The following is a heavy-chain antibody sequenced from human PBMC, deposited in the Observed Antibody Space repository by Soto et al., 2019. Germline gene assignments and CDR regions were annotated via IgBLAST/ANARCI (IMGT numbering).Heavy chain of an antibody. CDR2: INSDGSNI. V-gene: IGHV3-74*01. D-gene: IGHD4-17*01. CDR1: GFTFTNYW. Sequence: EVQLVESGGGLVQPGVSLKLSCAASGFTFTNYWIHWVRQAPGKGLVWVSRINSDGSNINYADFVKGRFTISRDNAKTTVYLQMNSLRAEDTAVYFCASSATGLYGDYNWGQGALVTVSS. J-gene: IGHJ4*02. CDR3: ASSATGLYGDYN.